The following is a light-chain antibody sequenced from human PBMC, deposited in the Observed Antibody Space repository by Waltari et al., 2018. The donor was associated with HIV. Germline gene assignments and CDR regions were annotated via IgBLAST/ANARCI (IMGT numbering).Light chain of an antibody. Sequence: EIVMTQSPATLSVSPGERATLPCRASQSVSSNLAWYQQKPGQSPMLLIYGASTRATGIPARCSGSGSGTEFTLTISSLQSEDFAVYYCQQYNNWPTFGQGTKVEIK. V-gene: IGKV3-15*01. J-gene: IGKJ1*01. CDR3: QQYNNWPT. CDR1: QSVSSN. CDR2: GAS.